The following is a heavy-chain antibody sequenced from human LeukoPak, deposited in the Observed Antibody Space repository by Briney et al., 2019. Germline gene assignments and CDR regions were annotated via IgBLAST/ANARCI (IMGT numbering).Heavy chain of an antibody. Sequence: GGSLRLSCAASGFTFSSYAMHWVRQAPGKGLEWVAVISYDGSTIYYAGSVKGRFTISRDNSKNTLYLQMNSLRAEDTAVYYCAARYSSSLLVYWGQGTLVTVSS. CDR1: GFTFSSYA. J-gene: IGHJ4*02. CDR3: AARYSSSLLVY. V-gene: IGHV3-30*01. D-gene: IGHD6-6*01. CDR2: ISYDGSTI.